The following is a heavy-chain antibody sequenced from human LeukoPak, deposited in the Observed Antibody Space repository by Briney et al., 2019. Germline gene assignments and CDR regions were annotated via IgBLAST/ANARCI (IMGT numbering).Heavy chain of an antibody. V-gene: IGHV3-23*01. CDR1: GFSFYNYW. J-gene: IGHJ5*02. CDR3: AKDLDIVVVVAATPAWFDP. Sequence: GGSLRLSCAASGFSFYNYWMNWVRQAPGKGLEWVSAISGSGGSTYYADSVKGRFTISRDNSKNTLYLQMNSLRAEDTAVHYCAKDLDIVVVVAATPAWFDPWGQGTLVTVSS. D-gene: IGHD2-15*01. CDR2: ISGSGGST.